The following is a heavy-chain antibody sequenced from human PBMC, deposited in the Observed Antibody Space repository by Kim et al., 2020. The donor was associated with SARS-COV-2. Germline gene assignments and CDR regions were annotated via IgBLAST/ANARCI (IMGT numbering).Heavy chain of an antibody. J-gene: IGHJ3*02. D-gene: IGHD3-22*01. V-gene: IGHV1-69*13. CDR3: ARDRDYYDSSGHNDAFDI. CDR2: IIPIFGTA. Sequence: SVKVSCKASGGTFSSYAISWVRQAPGQGLEWMGGIIPIFGTANYAQKFQGRVTITADESTSTAYMELSSLRSEDTAVYYCARDRDYYDSSGHNDAFDIWGQGTMVTVSS. CDR1: GGTFSSYA.